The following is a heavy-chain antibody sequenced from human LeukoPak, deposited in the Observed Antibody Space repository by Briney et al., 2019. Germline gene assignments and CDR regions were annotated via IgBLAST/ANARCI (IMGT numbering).Heavy chain of an antibody. Sequence: PGGSLRLSCAASGFTFRSNWMHWVRQAPGKGLEWVANINQHESEEFYVDSVKGRFTISRDNAKNSLYLHMNSLRVEDTAVYYCVGEWEQLRWGQGTLVTVSS. CDR1: GFTFRSNW. CDR3: VGEWEQLR. V-gene: IGHV3-7*01. D-gene: IGHD1-26*01. J-gene: IGHJ4*02. CDR2: INQHESEE.